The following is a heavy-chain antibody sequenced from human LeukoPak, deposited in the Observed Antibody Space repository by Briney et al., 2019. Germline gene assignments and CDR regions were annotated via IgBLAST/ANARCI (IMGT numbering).Heavy chain of an antibody. D-gene: IGHD6-13*01. Sequence: GASVKVSRKASGYTFTGYYMHWVRQAPGQGLEWMGWINPNSGGTNYAQKFQGRVTMTRDTSISTAYMELSRLRSDDTAVYYCARVTPGIAAAGPPRRFDPWGQGTLVTVSS. J-gene: IGHJ5*02. V-gene: IGHV1-2*02. CDR2: INPNSGGT. CDR1: GYTFTGYY. CDR3: ARVTPGIAAAGPPRRFDP.